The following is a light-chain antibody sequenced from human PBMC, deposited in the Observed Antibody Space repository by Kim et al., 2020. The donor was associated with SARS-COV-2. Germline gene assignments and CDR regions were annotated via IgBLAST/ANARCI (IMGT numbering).Light chain of an antibody. CDR2: EDN. CDR1: SGSIASNY. CDR3: QSYDSSNPWV. J-gene: IGLJ3*02. Sequence: KTVTISGTRSSGSIASNYVQWYQQRPGSAPTTVIYEDNLRPAGVPDRFSGSIDSSSNSASLTISGLKTEDEADYYCQSYDSSNPWVFGGGTQLTVL. V-gene: IGLV6-57*03.